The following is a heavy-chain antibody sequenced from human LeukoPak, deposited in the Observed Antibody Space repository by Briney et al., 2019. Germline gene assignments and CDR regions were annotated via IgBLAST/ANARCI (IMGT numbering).Heavy chain of an antibody. J-gene: IGHJ3*02. V-gene: IGHV4-4*07. CDR3: ARGCSGGSCPNDAFDI. D-gene: IGHD2-15*01. CDR2: IYTRTT. CDR1: GGSISRYY. Sequence: SETLSLTXAVSGGSISRYYWSWLRQPAGKGLEWIGRIYTRTTNYNPSPKSRVTMSVDTSKNQYSLKLSSVTAADTAVYYCARGCSGGSCPNDAFDIWGQGTMVTVSS.